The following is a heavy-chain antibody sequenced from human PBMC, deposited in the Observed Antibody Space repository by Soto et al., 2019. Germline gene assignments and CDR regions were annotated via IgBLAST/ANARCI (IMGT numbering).Heavy chain of an antibody. CDR3: ARSSGRETIVRVVITPDNWFDP. CDR2: IYYSGST. CDR1: GGSISSYY. V-gene: IGHV4-59*01. Sequence: QVQLQESGPGLVKPSETLSLTCTVSGGSISSYYWSWIRQPPGKGLEWIGYIYYSGSTNYNPSLKSRVTISVDTSKNQFSLKLSSVTAADTAVYYCARSSGRETIVRVVITPDNWFDPWGQGTLVTVSS. J-gene: IGHJ5*02. D-gene: IGHD3-10*01.